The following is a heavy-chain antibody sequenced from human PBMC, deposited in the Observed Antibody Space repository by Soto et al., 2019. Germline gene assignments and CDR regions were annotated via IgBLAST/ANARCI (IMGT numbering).Heavy chain of an antibody. CDR3: ARLFPRPGGVNAFDI. V-gene: IGHV4-39*01. CDR2: ISYSGSA. Sequence: QLQLQESGPGLVKPSETLSLTCTVSGGSISSSYYWGWIRQPPGQGLEWIDIISYSGSAYYSPSLKSRVTLFVATSKNQFSLKLSSVTAADTAVYYCARLFPRPGGVNAFDIWGQGTKVTVSS. D-gene: IGHD3-16*01. J-gene: IGHJ3*02. CDR1: GGSISSSYY.